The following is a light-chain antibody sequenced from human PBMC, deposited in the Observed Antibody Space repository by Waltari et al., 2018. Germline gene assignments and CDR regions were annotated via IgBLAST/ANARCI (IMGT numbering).Light chain of an antibody. V-gene: IGLV3-10*01. CDR2: DDN. CDR1: GLPKQY. J-gene: IGLJ2*01. CDR3: YSKDTDGGRQGK. Sequence: YELTQPPSVSVSPGQTAAITCSGDGLPKQYAFWYQQKSGQAPVFGMDDDNKRPSGSPGRLAGASAGAVATLTISGAQVEDEADYYCYSKDTDGGRQGKFGGGTKLTVL.